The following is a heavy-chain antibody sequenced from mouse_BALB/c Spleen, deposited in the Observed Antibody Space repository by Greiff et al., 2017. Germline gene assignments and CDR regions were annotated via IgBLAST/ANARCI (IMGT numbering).Heavy chain of an antibody. CDR3: ARGRGKYYAMDD. J-gene: IGHJ4*01. CDR1: GYSFTSYY. Sequence: VQLQQSGPELVKPGASVKLSCKASGYSFTSYYIHWVKQRPGQGLEWIGWIFPGSGNTKYNEKFKGKVTLTADTSSSTAYMQLSSLTSEDSAVYFCARGRGKYYAMDDWGQGTSVTVAS. CDR2: IFPGSGNT. V-gene: IGHV1-66*01.